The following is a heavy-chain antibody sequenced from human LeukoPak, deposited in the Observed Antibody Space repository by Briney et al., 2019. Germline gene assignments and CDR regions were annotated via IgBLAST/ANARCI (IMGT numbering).Heavy chain of an antibody. CDR1: GYTFTSYD. CDR3: ASRVRYCSGGSCYSQVGYFDY. CDR2: INAGNGNT. V-gene: IGHV1-3*01. Sequence: ASVKVSCKASGYTFTSYDINWVRQATGQRLEWMGWINAGNGNTKYSQKFQGRVAITRDTSASTAYMELSSLRSEDTAVYYCASRVRYCSGGSCYSQVGYFDYWGQGTLVTVSS. D-gene: IGHD2-15*01. J-gene: IGHJ4*02.